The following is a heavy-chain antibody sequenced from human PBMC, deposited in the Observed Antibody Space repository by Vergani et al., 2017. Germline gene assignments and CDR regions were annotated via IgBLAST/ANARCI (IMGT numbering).Heavy chain of an antibody. CDR1: GGSISSSSYY. CDR2: IYYSGST. Sequence: QLQLQESGPGLVKPSETLSLTCTVSGGSISSSSYYWGWIRQPPGKGLEWIGSIYYSGSTYYNPSLKSRVTISVDTSKNQFSLKLSAVTAADTAMYYCAGLRGTSPSMWQQLVHIMYFDYWGQGTLVTVSS. J-gene: IGHJ4*02. CDR3: AGLRGTSPSMWQQLVHIMYFDY. D-gene: IGHD6-13*01. V-gene: IGHV4-39*07.